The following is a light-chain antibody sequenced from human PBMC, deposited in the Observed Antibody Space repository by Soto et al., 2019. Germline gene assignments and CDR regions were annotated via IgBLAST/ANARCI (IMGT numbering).Light chain of an antibody. J-gene: IGLJ1*01. Sequence: QSVLTQPASVSGSPGQSITISCGGTRSDIGSYNYVAWYQQFPGKTPKILIYGVSNRPSGVSSRFSGSKSGNTASLTISGLQAGDEADYYCISYTGSSTSYVFGSGTKVTVL. V-gene: IGLV2-14*01. CDR3: ISYTGSSTSYV. CDR2: GVS. CDR1: RSDIGSYNY.